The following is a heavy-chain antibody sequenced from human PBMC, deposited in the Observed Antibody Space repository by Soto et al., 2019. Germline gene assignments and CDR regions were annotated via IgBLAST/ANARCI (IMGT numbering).Heavy chain of an antibody. CDR1: GFTFSSYA. V-gene: IGHV3-23*01. D-gene: IGHD3-3*01. CDR3: AKGVRRITIFGVVTNPTGWFDP. CDR2: ISGSGGST. Sequence: PGGSLRLSCAASGFTFSSYAMSWVRQAPGKGLXXXSAISGSGGSTYYADSVKGRFTISRDNSKNTLYLQMNSLRAEDTAVYYCAKGVRRITIFGVVTNPTGWFDPWGQGTLVTVSS. J-gene: IGHJ5*02.